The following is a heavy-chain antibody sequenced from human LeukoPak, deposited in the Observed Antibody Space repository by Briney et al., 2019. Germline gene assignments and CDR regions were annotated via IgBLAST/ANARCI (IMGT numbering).Heavy chain of an antibody. D-gene: IGHD1-14*01. CDR3: ARALNRYYYYYMDV. CDR1: GGSISSSSYY. J-gene: IGHJ6*03. V-gene: IGHV4-39*07. Sequence: SETLSLTCTVSGGSISSSSYYWGWIRQPPGKGLEWIGSIYYSGSTYYNPSLKSRVTISVDTSKNQFSLKLSSVTAADTAVYYCARALNRYYYYYMDVWGKGTTVTVSS. CDR2: IYYSGST.